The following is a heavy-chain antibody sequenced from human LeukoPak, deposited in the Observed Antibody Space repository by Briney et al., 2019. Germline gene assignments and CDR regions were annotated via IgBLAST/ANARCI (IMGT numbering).Heavy chain of an antibody. J-gene: IGHJ4*02. CDR2: IYYSGTT. CDR3: ARRTITMIVGYYFDY. V-gene: IGHV4-39*01. Sequence: SETLSLTCTVSGGSISSSSYYWGWIRQPPGKGLEWTGSIYYSGTTYYNPSLRSRVTISVDTSNNQFSLKLRSVTATDTAVYYCARRTITMIVGYYFDYWGQGTLVTVSS. D-gene: IGHD3-22*01. CDR1: GGSISSSSYY.